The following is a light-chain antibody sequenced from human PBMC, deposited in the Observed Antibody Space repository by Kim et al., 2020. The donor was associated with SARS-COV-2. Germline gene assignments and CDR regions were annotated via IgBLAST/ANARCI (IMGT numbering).Light chain of an antibody. V-gene: IGKV1-27*01. J-gene: IGKJ4*01. Sequence: ASVGDRVILTCRASQDIRTSLGWYQQRPGEVPRLLIYDASTLHSGVPSRFSGSGSGTDFTLVISGLQPEDAATYYCQKYDNFPLTFGGGTKVDIK. CDR3: QKYDNFPLT. CDR2: DAS. CDR1: QDIRTS.